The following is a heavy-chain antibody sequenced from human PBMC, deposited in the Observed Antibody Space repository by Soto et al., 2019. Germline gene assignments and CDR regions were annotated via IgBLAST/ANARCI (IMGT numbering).Heavy chain of an antibody. CDR1: GGTFSCYA. CDR3: ARDGKFDP. Sequence: ASVKVSCKASGGTFSCYAISWVRQAPGQGLEWMGGISPNNGKTNYAQKFQGRVTMTTDTSTSTAYMELRSLRSDDTAVYYCARDGKFDPWGQGTLVTVSS. CDR2: ISPNNGKT. V-gene: IGHV1-18*01. J-gene: IGHJ5*02.